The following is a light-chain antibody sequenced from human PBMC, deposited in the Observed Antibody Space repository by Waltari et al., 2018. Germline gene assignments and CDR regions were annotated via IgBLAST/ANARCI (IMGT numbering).Light chain of an antibody. J-gene: IGLJ2*01. CDR1: SSDIGGYNY. CDR2: EVT. V-gene: IGLV2-8*01. Sequence: QSALTQPPSVSASLGQSVTISCTGTSSDIGGYNYVSWYQQYPGKAPNLIIYEVTKLPPGVPARSSGSKSGNTGSLTVSVLQPEDEAVYYCGSFVAKFGGGTQLTVL. CDR3: GSFVAK.